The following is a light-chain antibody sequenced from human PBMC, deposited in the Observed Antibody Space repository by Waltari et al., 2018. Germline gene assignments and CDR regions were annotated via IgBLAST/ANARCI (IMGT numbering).Light chain of an antibody. J-gene: IGKJ4*01. Sequence: DIQMTQSPASLSASVGDRVPITCRASQTITRYLNWYQQKPGKAPKLLIYGASSLQSGVPSRFSGSGSETDFTLTISSLQPEDFATYYCLQTYKTPLTFGGGTKMEIK. CDR1: QTITRY. V-gene: IGKV1-39*01. CDR2: GAS. CDR3: LQTYKTPLT.